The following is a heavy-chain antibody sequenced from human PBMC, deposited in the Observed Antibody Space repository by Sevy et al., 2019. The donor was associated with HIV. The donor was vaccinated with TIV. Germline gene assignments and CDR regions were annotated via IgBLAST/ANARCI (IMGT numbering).Heavy chain of an antibody. Sequence: ASVKVSCKASGYTFTGYYMHWVRQAPGQGLEWMGWINPNSGGTNYAQKFQGWVTMTRDTSISTAYMELSRLRSEDTAVYYCARGPSITMIVVGGAFDIWGQGTMVTVSS. J-gene: IGHJ3*02. D-gene: IGHD3-22*01. V-gene: IGHV1-2*04. CDR1: GYTFTGYY. CDR3: ARGPSITMIVVGGAFDI. CDR2: INPNSGGT.